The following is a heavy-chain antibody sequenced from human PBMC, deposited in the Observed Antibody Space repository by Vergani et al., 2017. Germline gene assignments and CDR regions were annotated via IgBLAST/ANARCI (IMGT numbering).Heavy chain of an antibody. Sequence: QVQLVQSGAEVKKPGASVKVSCKASGYTFTGYYMHWVRQAPGQGLEWMGIINPSGGSTSYAQKFQGRVTMTRDTSTSTVYMELSSLRSEDTAVYYCARAEHPTYYYDSSGYYLDAFDIWGQGTMVTVSS. J-gene: IGHJ3*02. CDR3: ARAEHPTYYYDSSGYYLDAFDI. V-gene: IGHV1-46*03. CDR1: GYTFTGYY. D-gene: IGHD3-22*01. CDR2: INPSGGST.